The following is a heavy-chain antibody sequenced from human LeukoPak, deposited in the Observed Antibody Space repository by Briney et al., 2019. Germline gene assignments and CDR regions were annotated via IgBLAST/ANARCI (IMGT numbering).Heavy chain of an antibody. J-gene: IGHJ4*02. CDR3: ARHLSSSRGLFDY. V-gene: IGHV4-39*01. CDR1: GGSISSGSYY. D-gene: IGHD2/OR15-2a*01. Sequence: SETLSLTCTVSGGSISSGSYYWAWIRQPPGKGLEWIGSIYYSGSTYYNPSLKSRVTISVDTSKNQFSLKLSSVTAADTAVYYCARHLSSSRGLFDYWGQGTLVTVSS. CDR2: IYYSGST.